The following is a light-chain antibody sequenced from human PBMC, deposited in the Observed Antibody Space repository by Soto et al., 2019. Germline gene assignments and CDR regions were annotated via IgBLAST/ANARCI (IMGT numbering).Light chain of an antibody. V-gene: IGKV1-39*01. CDR2: AAS. Sequence: DIQMTQSPSSLSASVGDRVTITCRASLPISNYLAWYQQQPGKAPKLLIYAASTLQSGVPSRFSGSGSRSDFTLTISSLQPEDFATYYCQQSYSNPHTFGHGTRLEIK. J-gene: IGKJ5*01. CDR3: QQSYSNPHT. CDR1: LPISNY.